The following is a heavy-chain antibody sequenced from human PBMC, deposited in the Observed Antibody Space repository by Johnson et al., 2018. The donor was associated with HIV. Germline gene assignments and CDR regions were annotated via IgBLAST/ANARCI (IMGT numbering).Heavy chain of an antibody. Sequence: VQLVESGGGLVQPGGSLRLSCAASGFTFSSYWMHWVRQAPRKGLVWVSRINSDGSSTSYADSVKGRFTISRDNAKNTLYLQMNSLRAEDTAVYYCARDSAYCGGDCHDAFDIWGQGTMVTVSS. V-gene: IGHV3-74*01. D-gene: IGHD2-21*02. CDR3: ARDSAYCGGDCHDAFDI. CDR1: GFTFSSYW. J-gene: IGHJ3*02. CDR2: INSDGSST.